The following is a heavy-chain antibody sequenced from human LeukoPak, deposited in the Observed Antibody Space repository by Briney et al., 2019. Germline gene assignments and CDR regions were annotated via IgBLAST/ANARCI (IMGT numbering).Heavy chain of an antibody. Sequence: ASVKVSCKASGYTFTSYGISWVRQAPGQGLEWMGWISAYNGNTNYAQKLQGRVTMTTDTSTSTAYMELRSLRSDDTAVYYCARELGGDWRAAILIHDAFDIWGQGTMVTVSS. J-gene: IGHJ3*02. V-gene: IGHV1-18*01. CDR1: GYTFTSYG. CDR3: ARELGGDWRAAILIHDAFDI. D-gene: IGHD2-21*02. CDR2: ISAYNGNT.